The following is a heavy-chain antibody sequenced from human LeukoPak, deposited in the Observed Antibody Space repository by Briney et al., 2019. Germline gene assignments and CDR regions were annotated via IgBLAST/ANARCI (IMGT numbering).Heavy chain of an antibody. Sequence: GGSLRLSCAASGFTFSSYSMNWVRQAPGKGLEWVSSISSSSSYIYYADSVKGRFTISRDNAKNSLYLQMNSLRAEDTAVYYCARDVSGYSYGYYFDYWGQGTLVTVSS. D-gene: IGHD5-18*01. CDR1: GFTFSSYS. CDR2: ISSSSSYI. CDR3: ARDVSGYSYGYYFDY. J-gene: IGHJ4*02. V-gene: IGHV3-21*01.